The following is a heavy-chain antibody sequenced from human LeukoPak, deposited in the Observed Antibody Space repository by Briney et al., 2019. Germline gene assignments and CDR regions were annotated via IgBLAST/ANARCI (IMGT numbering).Heavy chain of an antibody. V-gene: IGHV3-73*01. J-gene: IGHJ3*02. Sequence: GGSLRLSCAASGFTFSGSAMHWVRQASGKGLEWVGRIRSKANSYATAYAASVKGRFTISRDDSKNTAYLQMNSLRAEDTAVYYCARDPTLDCSGGSCKGTAFDIWGQGTMVTVSS. D-gene: IGHD2-15*01. CDR2: IRSKANSYAT. CDR1: GFTFSGSA. CDR3: ARDPTLDCSGGSCKGTAFDI.